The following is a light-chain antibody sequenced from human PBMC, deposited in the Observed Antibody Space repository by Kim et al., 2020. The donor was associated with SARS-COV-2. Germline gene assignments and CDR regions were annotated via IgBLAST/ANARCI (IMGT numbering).Light chain of an antibody. Sequence: QSFTISCTETSSDVGGYNYVSWYQQHPGKAPKLMIYDVSNRPSGVSNRFSGSKSGNTASLTISGLQAEDEADYYCSSYTSSSTDVVFGGGTKLTVL. CDR3: SSYTSSSTDVV. CDR1: SSDVGGYNY. V-gene: IGLV2-14*03. J-gene: IGLJ2*01. CDR2: DVS.